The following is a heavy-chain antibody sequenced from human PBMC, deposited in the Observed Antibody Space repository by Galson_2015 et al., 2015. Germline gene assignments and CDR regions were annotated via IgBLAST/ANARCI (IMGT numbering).Heavy chain of an antibody. Sequence: QSGAEVTKPGESLKISCKGSRYSFPNYWIGWVRQMPGKGLEWMGIIYLDDSETRYSPSFRGQVTISADKSISTAYLQWSSLKASDTAMYYCTRPHYSSGWYEPTFDYWGQGTLVTVSS. CDR2: IYLDDSET. D-gene: IGHD6-19*01. J-gene: IGHJ4*02. CDR3: TRPHYSSGWYEPTFDY. CDR1: RYSFPNYW. V-gene: IGHV5-51*01.